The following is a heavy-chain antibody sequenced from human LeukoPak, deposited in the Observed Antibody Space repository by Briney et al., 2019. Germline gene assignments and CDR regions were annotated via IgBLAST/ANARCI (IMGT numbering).Heavy chain of an antibody. CDR2: IYPGDSDT. CDR3: ARGGAYYYDSSGYKY. Sequence: GESLKISCKGSGYSFTSYWIGWVRQMPGKGLEWMGIIYPGDSDTRYSPSFQGQVTISADKSISTAYLQWSSLKASDTAMYYCARGGAYYYDSSGYKYWGQGTLVTVSP. D-gene: IGHD3-22*01. V-gene: IGHV5-51*01. J-gene: IGHJ4*02. CDR1: GYSFTSYW.